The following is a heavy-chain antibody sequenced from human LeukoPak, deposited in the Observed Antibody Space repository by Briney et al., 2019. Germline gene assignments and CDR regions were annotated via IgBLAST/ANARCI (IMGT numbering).Heavy chain of an antibody. D-gene: IGHD3-10*01. CDR3: ARAVGGDGSGSI. CDR1: GDSISIYY. J-gene: IGHJ4*02. Sequence: SETLSLTCTVSGDSISIYYWSWIRQPPGEGLEWVGYTYYRVTSDYNPSLKSRVTLSVHMSTRQISLKLSSVTAADTAVYYCARAVGGDGSGSIWGPGTLVTASS. V-gene: IGHV4-59*01. CDR2: TYYRVTS.